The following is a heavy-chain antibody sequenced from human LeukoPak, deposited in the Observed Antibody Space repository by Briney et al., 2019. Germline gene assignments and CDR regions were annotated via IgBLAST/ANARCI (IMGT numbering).Heavy chain of an antibody. CDR3: ARGPATRVYYFDY. J-gene: IGHJ4*02. D-gene: IGHD1-26*01. CDR1: GFTFNSYS. V-gene: IGHV3-21*01. Sequence: GGSLRLSCAASGFTFNSYSLSWVRQAPGKGLEWVSSISSDGDYIYYADSLKGRFTISRDNAKNSLYLQMNHLRAEDTAVYYCARGPATRVYYFDYWGQGTLVTVSS. CDR2: ISSDGDYI.